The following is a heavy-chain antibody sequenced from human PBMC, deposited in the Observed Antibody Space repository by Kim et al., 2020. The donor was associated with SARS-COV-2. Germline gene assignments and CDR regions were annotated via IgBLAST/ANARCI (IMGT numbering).Heavy chain of an antibody. J-gene: IGHJ5*02. CDR1: GGSIGTYY. CDR2: ISYSGNT. D-gene: IGHD1-26*01. CDR3: ARARGVGAIWFDP. V-gene: IGHV4-59*01. Sequence: SETLSLTCSVSGGSIGTYYWSWIRQPPGRGLEWVGYISYSGNTNYNPSLKSRVTISFDTSKNQFSLKLSSVTAADAAVYYCARARGVGAIWFDPWGQGT.